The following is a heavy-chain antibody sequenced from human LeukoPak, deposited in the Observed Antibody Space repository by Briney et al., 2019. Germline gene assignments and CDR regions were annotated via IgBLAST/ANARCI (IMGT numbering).Heavy chain of an antibody. CDR2: IYYSGST. D-gene: IGHD5-12*01. J-gene: IGHJ4*02. Sequence: PSETLSLTCTVSGGSISSHYWSWIRQPPGKGLEWIGYIYYSGSTNYNPSLKSRVTISVGTSKNQFFLKVSSVTAADTAVYYCARHRSDIVATDYLDCWGQGTLVTVSS. CDR3: ARHRSDIVATDYLDC. CDR1: GGSISSHY. V-gene: IGHV4-59*08.